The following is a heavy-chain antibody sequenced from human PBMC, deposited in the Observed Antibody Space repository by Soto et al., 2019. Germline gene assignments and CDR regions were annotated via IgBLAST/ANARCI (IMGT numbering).Heavy chain of an antibody. CDR1: GFTFSSYS. V-gene: IGHV3-48*01. Sequence: GGSLRLSCAASGFTFSSYSMNWVRRAPGKGLEWVSYISSSSSTIYYADSVKGRFTISRDNAKNSLYLQMNSLRAEDTAVYYCARDISPRAAVSKLVGAFDIWGQGTMVTVSS. CDR3: ARDISPRAAVSKLVGAFDI. D-gene: IGHD6-13*01. CDR2: ISSSSSTI. J-gene: IGHJ3*02.